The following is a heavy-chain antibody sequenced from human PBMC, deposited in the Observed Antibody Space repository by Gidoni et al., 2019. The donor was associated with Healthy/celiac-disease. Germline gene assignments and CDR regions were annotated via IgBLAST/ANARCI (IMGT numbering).Heavy chain of an antibody. V-gene: IGHV4-39*01. J-gene: IGHJ4*02. CDR1: GASVRSSGYS. D-gene: IGHD5-18*01. CDR2: IYYSGST. Sequence: QLQLQESGPGLVKPSETLSLTRTVPGASVRSSGYSWGWIRQPPGKGLEWIGSIYYSGSTYYNPDLKSRVTISVDTPKNQFSLKLSSVTAADTAVYYCARHTITAMADYYFDYWGQGTLVTVSS. CDR3: ARHTITAMADYYFDY.